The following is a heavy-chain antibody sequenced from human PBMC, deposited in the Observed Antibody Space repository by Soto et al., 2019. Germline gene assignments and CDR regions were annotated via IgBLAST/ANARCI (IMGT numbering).Heavy chain of an antibody. V-gene: IGHV3-15*01. CDR2: IKSKTDGGTT. CDR1: GFTFSNAW. Sequence: GGSLRLSCAASGFTFSNAWMSWVRQAPGKGLEWVGRIKSKTDGGTTDYAAPVKGRFTISRDDSKNTLYLQMNSLKTEDTAVYYCTTDRLYYDSSGYYYYFDYWGQGTLVTVSS. D-gene: IGHD3-22*01. CDR3: TTDRLYYDSSGYYYYFDY. J-gene: IGHJ4*02.